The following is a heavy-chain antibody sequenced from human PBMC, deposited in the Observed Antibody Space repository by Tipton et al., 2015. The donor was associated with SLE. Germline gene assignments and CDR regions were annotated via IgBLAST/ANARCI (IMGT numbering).Heavy chain of an antibody. V-gene: IGHV4-59*01. Sequence: TLSLTCTVSGGSISSYYWSWIRQPPGKGLEWIGYIYYSGSTNYNPSLKSRVTISVDTSKNQFSLKLSSVTAADTAVYYCARSHVYDFWSGYRYWGQGTLVTVSS. CDR1: GGSISSYY. J-gene: IGHJ4*02. CDR3: ARSHVYDFWSGYRY. D-gene: IGHD3-3*01. CDR2: IYYSGST.